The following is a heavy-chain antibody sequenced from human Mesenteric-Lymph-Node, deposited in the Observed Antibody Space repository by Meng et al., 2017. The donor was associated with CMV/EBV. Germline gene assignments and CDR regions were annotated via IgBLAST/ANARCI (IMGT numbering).Heavy chain of an antibody. V-gene: IGHV1-2*02. D-gene: IGHD3-22*01. CDR2: INPYNGDA. CDR1: GYILTAYY. CDR3: ARGYFDNTGFPLDY. J-gene: IGHJ4*02. Sequence: ASVKVSCKASGYILTAYYLHWVRQAPGRGLEWMGWINPYNGDADYAQKFQGRVTMTRDTSISTAYVELSGLRSDDSALYYCARGYFDNTGFPLDYWGQGSLVTVSS.